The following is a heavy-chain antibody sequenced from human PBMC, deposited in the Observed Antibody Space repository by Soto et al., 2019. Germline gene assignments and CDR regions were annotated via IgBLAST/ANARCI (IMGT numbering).Heavy chain of an antibody. CDR1: GGSISNYY. Sequence: SETLSLTCTVSGGSISNYYWNWIRQPPGKALEWIGYVYYSGNTNYNPSHKSRVTMSVDTSKNQFSLKLSSVTAADTAVYYCARSQYLPHDVFGVWGRGTLVTVSS. CDR2: VYYSGNT. D-gene: IGHD2-2*01. J-gene: IGHJ3*01. V-gene: IGHV4-59*08. CDR3: ARSQYLPHDVFGV.